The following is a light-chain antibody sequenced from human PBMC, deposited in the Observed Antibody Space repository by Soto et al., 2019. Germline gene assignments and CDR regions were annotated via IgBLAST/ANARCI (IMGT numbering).Light chain of an antibody. CDR3: QQYNSYSVT. CDR2: KAS. V-gene: IGKV1-5*03. J-gene: IGKJ2*01. Sequence: DSRMIQSPSTVSASVGDRVTITCRASQSISSWLAWYQQKPGKAPKLLIYKASSLESGVPSRFSGSGSGTEFTLTISSLQPDDFATYYCQQYNSYSVTFGQGTKLEIK. CDR1: QSISSW.